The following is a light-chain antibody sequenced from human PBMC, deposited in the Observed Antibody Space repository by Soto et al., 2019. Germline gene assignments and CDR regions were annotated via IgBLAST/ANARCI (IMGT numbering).Light chain of an antibody. CDR3: AAWDDSLNGQV. CDR1: SSNIGGNI. V-gene: IGLV1-44*01. CDR2: NHN. J-gene: IGLJ2*01. Sequence: QSVLTQPPSASGTPGQRVTISCSGSSSNIGGNIVNWHQHLPGTAPKLLIYNHNQRPPGVPDRFSGSKSGTPASQAISGLQSDDEADYYCAAWDDSLNGQVFGGGTKLTAL.